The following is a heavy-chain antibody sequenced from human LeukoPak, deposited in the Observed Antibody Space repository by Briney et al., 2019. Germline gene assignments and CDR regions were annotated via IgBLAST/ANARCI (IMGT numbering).Heavy chain of an antibody. Sequence: ASVKVSCKASGYTFTSQYMNWLRQAPGQGLEWMGIINPSVGSTSYSQKFQDRVTMTRDTSTSTFYMELSSLRSEDTAVYYCVRGGYDFSSGYYPSRWGQGTLVTVSS. CDR3: VRGGYDFSSGYYPSR. D-gene: IGHD3-3*01. V-gene: IGHV1-46*01. CDR1: GYTFTSQY. J-gene: IGHJ4*02. CDR2: INPSVGST.